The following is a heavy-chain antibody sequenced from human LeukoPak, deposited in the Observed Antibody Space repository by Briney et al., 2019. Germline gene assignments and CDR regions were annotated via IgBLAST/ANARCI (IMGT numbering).Heavy chain of an antibody. J-gene: IGHJ4*02. CDR3: ARVHTERASLPPFDH. Sequence: PGGSLRLSCEASEFTFRTYAMHWVRQAPGKGLEWVALIAYDGSSKYYADSVRGRFSISRGNSKNTLYLEMNSLRRDDTAVYFCARVHTERASLPPFDHWGQGSLVTVSS. D-gene: IGHD1-26*01. CDR1: EFTFRTYA. CDR2: IAYDGSSK. V-gene: IGHV3-30*04.